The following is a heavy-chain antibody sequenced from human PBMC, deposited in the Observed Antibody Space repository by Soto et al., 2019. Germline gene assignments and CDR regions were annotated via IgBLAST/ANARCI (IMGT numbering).Heavy chain of an antibody. V-gene: IGHV1-18*01. CDR1: GYTFTSYG. J-gene: IGHJ4*02. D-gene: IGHD2-15*01. Sequence: GASVKVSCKASGYTFTSYGISWVRQAPGQGLEWMGWISAYNGNTNYAQKLQGRVTMTTDTSTSTAYMELRSLRSDDTAVYYCAKYCSGGSCFGLIDYWRQGTLVTVSS. CDR3: AKYCSGGSCFGLIDY. CDR2: ISAYNGNT.